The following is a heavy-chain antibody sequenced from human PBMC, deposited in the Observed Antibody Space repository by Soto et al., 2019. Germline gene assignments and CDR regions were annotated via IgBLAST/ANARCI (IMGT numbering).Heavy chain of an antibody. CDR1: GGTFSSYD. J-gene: IGHJ6*02. D-gene: IGHD7-27*01. CDR3: AIDWVPYYFHYTMGV. V-gene: IGHV1-69*12. Sequence: QVQLVQSGAEVKQPGSSVKVSCKASGGTFSSYDISWVRQAPGQGLEWMGGIIPMFGTTNYAQKFQARVTITADDSTTTAYMELSSLRSEDTAVYYCAIDWVPYYFHYTMGVWGQGTTVTVSS. CDR2: IIPMFGTT.